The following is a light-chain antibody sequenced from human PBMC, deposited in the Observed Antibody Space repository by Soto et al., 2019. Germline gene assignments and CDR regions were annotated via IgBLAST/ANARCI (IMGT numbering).Light chain of an antibody. CDR2: GAY. CDR1: QNVNSN. CDR3: PQYNRRAPPT. V-gene: IGKV3-15*01. Sequence: EIVMTQSPATVSVSPGERATLSCRASQNVNSNLAWYQQKPGQPPRLLIYGAYTRATGVPARFSGSGSWTKFTPPNKSLQSEDFAGFYCPQYNRRAPPTFGGGTKVEIK. J-gene: IGKJ4*01.